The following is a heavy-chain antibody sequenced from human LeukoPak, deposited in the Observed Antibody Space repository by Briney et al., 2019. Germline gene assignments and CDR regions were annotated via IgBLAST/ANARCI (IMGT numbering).Heavy chain of an antibody. CDR2: ISSSSSYI. CDR1: GFTFSSYS. V-gene: IGHV3-21*01. J-gene: IGHJ3*02. Sequence: NPGGSLRLSCAASGFTFSSYSMNWVRQAPGKGLEWVSSISSSSSYIYYADSVKGRFTISRDNAKNSLYLQMNSLRAEDTAVYYCARDQLERYCSSTSCHAFDIWGQGTMVTVSS. CDR3: ARDQLERYCSSTSCHAFDI. D-gene: IGHD2-2*01.